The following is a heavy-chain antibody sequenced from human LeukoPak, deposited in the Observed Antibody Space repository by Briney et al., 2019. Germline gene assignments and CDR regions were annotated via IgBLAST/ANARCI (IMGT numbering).Heavy chain of an antibody. CDR2: INPSGGST. J-gene: IGHJ3*02. CDR3: ARADSDAFDI. CDR1: GYTFTSYY. V-gene: IGHV1-46*01. Sequence: ASVKVSCKASGYTFTSYYMHWVRQAPGQGLEWMGIINPSGGSTSYAQKFQGRVTMTRDASTSTVYMELSSLRSDDTAVYYCARADSDAFDIWGQGTMVTVSS.